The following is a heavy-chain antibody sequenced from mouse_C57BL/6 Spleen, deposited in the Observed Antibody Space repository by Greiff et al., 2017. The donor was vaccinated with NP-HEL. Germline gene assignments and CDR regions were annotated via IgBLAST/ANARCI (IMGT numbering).Heavy chain of an antibody. Sequence: VQLQQPGAELVKPGASVKLSCKASGYTFTSYWMQWVKQRPGQGLEWIGEIDPSDSYTNYNQKFKGKATLTVDTSSSTAYMQLSSLTSEDSAVYYCARWRLHWYFDVWGTGTTVTVSS. CDR3: ARWRLHWYFDV. J-gene: IGHJ1*03. CDR1: GYTFTSYW. V-gene: IGHV1-50*01. D-gene: IGHD2-13*01. CDR2: IDPSDSYT.